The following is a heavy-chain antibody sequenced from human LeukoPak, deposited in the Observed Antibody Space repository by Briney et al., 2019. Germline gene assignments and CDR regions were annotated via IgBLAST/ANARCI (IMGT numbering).Heavy chain of an antibody. CDR2: INPNSGGT. J-gene: IGHJ5*02. CDR1: GYTFTSYA. V-gene: IGHV1-2*06. Sequence: RASVKVSCTASGYTFTSYAMNWVRQAPGQGLEWMGRINPNSGGTNYAQKFQGRVTMTRDTSISTAYMELSRLRSDDTAVYYCARGSSWYERNNWFDPWGQGTLVTVSS. D-gene: IGHD6-13*01. CDR3: ARGSSWYERNNWFDP.